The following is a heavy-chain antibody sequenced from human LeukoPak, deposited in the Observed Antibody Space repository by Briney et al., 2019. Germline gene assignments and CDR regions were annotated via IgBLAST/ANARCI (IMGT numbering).Heavy chain of an antibody. CDR3: ARDPMITFGGVIEDAFDI. D-gene: IGHD3-16*01. V-gene: IGHV1-2*02. Sequence: ASVKVSCKASGYTFTGYYMHWVRQAPGQGLEWMGWINPNSGGTNYAQKFQGRVTMTRDTSISTAYMELGRLRSDDTAVYYCARDPMITFGGVIEDAFDIWGQGTMVTVSS. CDR1: GYTFTGYY. CDR2: INPNSGGT. J-gene: IGHJ3*02.